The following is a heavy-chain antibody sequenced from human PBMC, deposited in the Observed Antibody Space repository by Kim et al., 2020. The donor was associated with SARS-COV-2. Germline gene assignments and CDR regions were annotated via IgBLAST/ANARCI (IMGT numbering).Heavy chain of an antibody. CDR2: INTNTGNP. D-gene: IGHD6-13*01. Sequence: ASVKVSCKASGYTFTSYAMNWVRQAPGQGLEWMGWINTNTGNPTYAQGFTGRFVFSLDTSVSTAYLQISSLKAEDTAVYYCARGPHRHLSGIIAAAGWAYYYYYYGMDVWGQGTTVTVSS. J-gene: IGHJ6*02. CDR3: ARGPHRHLSGIIAAAGWAYYYYYYGMDV. V-gene: IGHV7-4-1*02. CDR1: GYTFTSYA.